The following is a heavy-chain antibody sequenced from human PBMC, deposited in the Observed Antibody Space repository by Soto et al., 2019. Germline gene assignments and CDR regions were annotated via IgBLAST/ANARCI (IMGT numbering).Heavy chain of an antibody. CDR3: ARGGDLGYNYYDAMDV. V-gene: IGHV1-3*01. D-gene: IGHD6-25*01. Sequence: QVQLVQSGAEVKKPGASVTVSCKASGYTFSRYGVHWVRQAPGQRLEWMGWINGGNGNTKYSQKFEGRVTFTRDTSANTAYMELSSLRSEDTAVYYCARGGDLGYNYYDAMDVWGQGTTVTVSS. CDR2: INGGNGNT. CDR1: GYTFSRYG. J-gene: IGHJ6*02.